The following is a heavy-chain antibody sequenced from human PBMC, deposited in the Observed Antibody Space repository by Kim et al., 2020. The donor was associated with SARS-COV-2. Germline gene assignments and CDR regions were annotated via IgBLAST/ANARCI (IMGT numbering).Heavy chain of an antibody. D-gene: IGHD6-13*01. CDR3: AREARAQQLAYYYGMDV. V-gene: IGHV3-53*01. CDR1: GFTVSSNY. CDR2: IYSGGST. Sequence: GGSLRLSCAASGFTVSSNYISWVRQAPGKGLEWVSVIYSGGSTYYSDSLKGRFTISRDNSKNTMYLQMNSLRAEDTAVDYCAREARAQQLAYYYGMDVWGQGTTVTVSS. J-gene: IGHJ6*02.